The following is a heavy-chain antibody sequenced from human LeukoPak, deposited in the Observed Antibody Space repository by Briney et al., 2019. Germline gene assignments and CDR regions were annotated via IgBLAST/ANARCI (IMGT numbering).Heavy chain of an antibody. J-gene: IGHJ4*02. CDR3: ARPGGSGFFDY. CDR1: NGSFSGYY. Sequence: PSETLSLTCAVYNGSFSGYYWSWIRQPPGKVLEWIGSIYYSGSTYYNPSLKSQVTISLDTSKNQFSLKLSSVTAADTAVYYCARPGGSGFFDYWGQGTLVTVSS. D-gene: IGHD3-10*01. CDR2: IYYSGST. V-gene: IGHV4-34*01.